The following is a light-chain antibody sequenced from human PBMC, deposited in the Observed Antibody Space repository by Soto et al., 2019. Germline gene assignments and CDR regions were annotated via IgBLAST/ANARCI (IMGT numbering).Light chain of an antibody. CDR2: DAS. CDR3: QHRDNWLGT. CDR1: PTVANY. Sequence: EIMLTQSPATLSLSPGERATLSCRSSPTVANYLAWYQQKPGQAPRLLIYDASNRATGIPARFSGGGSGTGFPLTISRLEPGDFARYYCQHRDNWLGTFGQGTKVEIK. V-gene: IGKV3-11*01. J-gene: IGKJ1*01.